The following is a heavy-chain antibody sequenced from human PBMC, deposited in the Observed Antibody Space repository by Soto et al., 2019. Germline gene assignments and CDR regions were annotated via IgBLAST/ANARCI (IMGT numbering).Heavy chain of an antibody. CDR2: INPAGGTT. CDR3: ASDGTFDI. D-gene: IGHD1-7*01. V-gene: IGHV1-46*01. Sequence: QVQLVQSGAEVKKPGASVKVSCQASGYTFTRYFIQWIRQGPGPELEWMGLINPAGGTTRYAPKFQGRVTMTRDTSTTTVYMEMSSLRSEDTAVYYCASDGTFDIWGQGTLVTVSS. J-gene: IGHJ4*02. CDR1: GYTFTRYF.